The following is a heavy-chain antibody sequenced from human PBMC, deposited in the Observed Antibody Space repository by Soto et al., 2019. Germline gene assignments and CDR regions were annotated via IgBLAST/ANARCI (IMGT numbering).Heavy chain of an antibody. V-gene: IGHV3-23*01. CDR3: ATLQQLVHHDAFDI. Sequence: GGALRVSRAPSGFTFSGYAMGKDRQAPGKGLEWVSAISGSGGSTYYADSVKGRFTISRDNSKNTLYLQMNSLRAEDTAVYYCATLQQLVHHDAFDIWGQGTMVTVSS. J-gene: IGHJ3*02. CDR2: ISGSGGST. D-gene: IGHD6-13*01. CDR1: GFTFSGYA.